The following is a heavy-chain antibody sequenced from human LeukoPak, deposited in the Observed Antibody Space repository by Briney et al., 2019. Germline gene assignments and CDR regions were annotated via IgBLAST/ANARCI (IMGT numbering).Heavy chain of an antibody. CDR3: ARAGELRYMDV. D-gene: IGHD3-16*01. CDR1: GGSISSYY. V-gene: IGHV3-11*04. J-gene: IGHJ6*03. Sequence: LSLTCTVSGGSISSYYWSWIRQPPGKGLEWVSTIKGTGLTTYYADSVKGRFTISRDNAKNSLFLQMSSLRADDTAIYYCARAGELRYMDVWGKGTAVTVSS. CDR2: IKGTGLTT.